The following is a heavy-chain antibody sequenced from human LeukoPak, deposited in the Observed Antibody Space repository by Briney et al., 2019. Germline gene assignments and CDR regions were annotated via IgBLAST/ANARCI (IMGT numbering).Heavy chain of an antibody. V-gene: IGHV1-3*01. Sequence: ASVKVSCKASGGTFSSYAITWVRQAPGQRLEWMGWINAGNGNTKYSQKFQGRVTITRDTSASTAYMELSSLRSEDTAVYYCARDRKYQLLSDAFDIWGQGTMVTVSS. CDR2: INAGNGNT. J-gene: IGHJ3*02. CDR3: ARDRKYQLLSDAFDI. D-gene: IGHD2-2*01. CDR1: GGTFSSYA.